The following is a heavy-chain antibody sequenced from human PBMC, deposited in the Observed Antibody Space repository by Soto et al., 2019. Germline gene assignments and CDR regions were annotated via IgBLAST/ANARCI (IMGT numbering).Heavy chain of an antibody. CDR2: VGRSGST. Sequence: GWSLRLSCAVSGFSLSTYVMSWVRQAPGKGLEWVSTVGRSGSTFYADSVGGRFTISRDNSNNALFLQMNSLRADDTALYYCAKGILLEPPGTRAFDIWGQGTMVTVSS. CDR1: GFSLSTYV. J-gene: IGHJ3*02. D-gene: IGHD1-1*01. V-gene: IGHV3-23*01. CDR3: AKGILLEPPGTRAFDI.